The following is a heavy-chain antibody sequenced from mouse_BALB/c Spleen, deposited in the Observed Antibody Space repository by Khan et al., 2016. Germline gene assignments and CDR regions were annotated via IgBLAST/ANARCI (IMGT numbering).Heavy chain of an antibody. Sequence: QVQLQQSGPELVKPGASVRISCKASGYTFTSYYIHWVKQRPGQGLEWIGWIYPGNGNTKYNEKFKGRATLTADKSSTTAYMQLSSLTSEDSAVYFCARTWTGAWFAYWGQGTLVTVSA. CDR1: GYTFTSYY. J-gene: IGHJ3*01. V-gene: IGHV1S56*01. CDR2: IYPGNGNT. CDR3: ARTWTGAWFAY.